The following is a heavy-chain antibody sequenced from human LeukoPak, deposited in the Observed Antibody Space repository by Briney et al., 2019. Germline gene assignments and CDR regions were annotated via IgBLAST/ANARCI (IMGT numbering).Heavy chain of an antibody. J-gene: IGHJ6*02. V-gene: IGHV4-4*07. D-gene: IGHD5-12*01. CDR3: ARVLRGYLTRHYYYGMDV. Sequence: SETLSLTCTVSGGSISSYYWSWIRQPAGKGLEWVGRIYTSGSTNYNPSLKSRVTMSVDTSKNQFSLKLSSVTAADTAVYYCARVLRGYLTRHYYYGMDVWGQGTTVTVSS. CDR2: IYTSGST. CDR1: GGSISSYY.